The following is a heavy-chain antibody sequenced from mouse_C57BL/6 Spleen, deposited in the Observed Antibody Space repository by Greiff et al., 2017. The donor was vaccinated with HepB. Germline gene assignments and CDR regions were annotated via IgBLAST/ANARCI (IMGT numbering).Heavy chain of an antibody. CDR2: IYPGSGNT. D-gene: IGHD1-1*01. CDR1: GYTFTDYY. CDR3: ARDYYGSFDY. Sequence: QVQLKESGAELVRPGASVKLSCKASGYTFTDYYINWVKQRPGQGLEWIARIYPGSGNTYYNETFKGKATLTAEKSSSTAYMQLSSLTSEDSAVYFCARDYYGSFDYWGQGTTLTVSS. V-gene: IGHV1-76*01. J-gene: IGHJ2*01.